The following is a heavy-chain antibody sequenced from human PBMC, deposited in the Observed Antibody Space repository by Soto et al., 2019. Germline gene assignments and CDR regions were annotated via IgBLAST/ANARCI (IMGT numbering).Heavy chain of an antibody. V-gene: IGHV1-18*01. CDR3: ARGGYSNSGYDLNYYYYGMDV. D-gene: IGHD5-12*01. CDR1: GYTFTSYG. J-gene: IGHJ6*02. CDR2: ISAYNGNT. Sequence: EASVKVSCKASGYTFTSYGISWVRQAPGQGLEWMGWISAYNGNTNYAQKLQGRVTMTTDTSTSTAYMELRSLRSDDTAVYYCARGGYSNSGYDLNYYYYGMDVWGQGTTVTVSS.